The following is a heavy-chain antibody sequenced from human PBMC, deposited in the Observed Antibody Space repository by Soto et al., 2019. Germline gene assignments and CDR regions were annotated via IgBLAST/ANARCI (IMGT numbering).Heavy chain of an antibody. Sequence: QVQLVQSGAEVKKPGSSVRVSCKASGGTFSEYGVSWVRQAPGQGLEWMGGIVPKFTTAIYAQKFQGRVTITADSSTNTVYLRLGSLTSEDTAVYFCARENFTADHFASAGYWPLHHWGQGSLVSVS. CDR1: GGTFSEYG. CDR3: ARENFTADHFASAGYWPLHH. D-gene: IGHD3-22*01. CDR2: IVPKFTTA. V-gene: IGHV1-69*06. J-gene: IGHJ1*01.